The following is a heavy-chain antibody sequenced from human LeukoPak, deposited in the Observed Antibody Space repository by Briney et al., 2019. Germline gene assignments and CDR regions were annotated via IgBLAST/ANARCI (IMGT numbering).Heavy chain of an antibody. J-gene: IGHJ4*02. CDR1: GASISSYY. D-gene: IGHD1-26*01. CDR2: IYYSGGT. Sequence: SETLSRTCTVSGASISSYYWSWIRQPPGKGLEWSGYIYYSGGTNYNPSLQSRVTISIDTSKNQFSLKLSSVTAADTAVYYCARSIYSGTSNFDYWGQGTLVTVSS. V-gene: IGHV4-59*01. CDR3: ARSIYSGTSNFDY.